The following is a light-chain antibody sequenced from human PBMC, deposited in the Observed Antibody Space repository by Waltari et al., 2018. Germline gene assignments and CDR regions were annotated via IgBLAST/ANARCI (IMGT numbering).Light chain of an antibody. V-gene: IGKV1-5*03. J-gene: IGKJ1*01. CDR2: KAS. Sequence: DIQLAQSPSTVSASVGDRVTITCRASQPIHSWLAWYQQKPGKAPKALIYKASNLHSGVPSRFSGSGFGTEFTLTISSLQPDDFATYYCQKYNRPWTFGQGTRVDIK. CDR1: QPIHSW. CDR3: QKYNRPWT.